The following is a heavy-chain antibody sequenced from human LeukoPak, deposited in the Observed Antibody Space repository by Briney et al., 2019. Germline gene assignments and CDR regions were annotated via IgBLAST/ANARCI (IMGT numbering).Heavy chain of an antibody. V-gene: IGHV3-7*01. J-gene: IGHJ4*02. CDR2: IKNEGSSR. CDR3: ARVPGKSAAGSVGYFDS. CDR1: GFSFSSYW. D-gene: IGHD6-13*01. Sequence: GGSLRLSCVASGFSFSSYWMSWVRQTPGKGLEWVAHIKNEGSSRSYVDSVTGRFTISRDNAMNTLYLQMNSLRVEDTAVYYCARVPGKSAAGSVGYFDSWGQGILVTVSS.